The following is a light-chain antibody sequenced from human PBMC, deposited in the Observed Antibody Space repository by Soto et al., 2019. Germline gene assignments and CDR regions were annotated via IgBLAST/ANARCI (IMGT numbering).Light chain of an antibody. CDR3: QQSYSTPPT. J-gene: IGKJ1*01. CDR2: AAS. CDR1: QSISSY. Sequence: DIRMTQSASSLSASVGGGVTIICRASQSISSYLNWYQQKPGKAPKLLIYAASSLQSGVPSRFSGSGSGTDFTLTISSLQPEDFATYYCQQSYSTPPTFGQGTKVDIK. V-gene: IGKV1-39*01.